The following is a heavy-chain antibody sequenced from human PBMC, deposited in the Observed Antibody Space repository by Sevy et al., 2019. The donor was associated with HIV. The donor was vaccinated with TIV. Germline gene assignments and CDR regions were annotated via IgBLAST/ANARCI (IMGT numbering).Heavy chain of an antibody. CDR2: INHSGSI. D-gene: IGHD3-22*01. V-gene: IGHV4-34*01. CDR3: ARAALGDSSFDAFDI. CDR1: GGSFSGYY. Sequence: SETLSLTCAVYGGSFSGYYWSWIRQPPGKGLEWIGEINHSGSINYNPSLKRRVTISVDTSKNQFSLKLSSVTAADTAVYYCARAALGDSSFDAFDIWGQGTMVTVSS. J-gene: IGHJ3*02.